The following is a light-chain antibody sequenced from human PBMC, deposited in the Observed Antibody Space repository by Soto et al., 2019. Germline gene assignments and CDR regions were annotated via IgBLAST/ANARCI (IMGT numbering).Light chain of an antibody. J-gene: IGKJ1*01. Sequence: DIVMTQSPDSLAVSLGERATINCKSSQSVLYTSNNKNYLAWYQQKPGQPPKLLIHWASTRQSGVPDRISGSGSATDFTPTISSLQAEDVSVNYCQQYYVSPQTFGQGTKVEIK. V-gene: IGKV4-1*01. CDR1: QSVLYTSNNKNY. CDR3: QQYYVSPQT. CDR2: WAS.